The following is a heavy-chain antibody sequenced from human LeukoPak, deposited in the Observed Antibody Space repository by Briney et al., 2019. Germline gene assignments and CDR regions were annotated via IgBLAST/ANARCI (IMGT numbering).Heavy chain of an antibody. Sequence: SGTLSLTCTVSGDSISSSNWWSWVRQPPGKGLEWIGEISHSGSTNYNPSLESRVTMSVDKSKNQFSLRLTSVTAADTAVYFCARVTGTTPFDYWGQGTLVSVSP. CDR2: ISHSGST. CDR3: ARVTGTTPFDY. J-gene: IGHJ4*02. D-gene: IGHD1-1*01. CDR1: GDSISSSNW. V-gene: IGHV4-4*02.